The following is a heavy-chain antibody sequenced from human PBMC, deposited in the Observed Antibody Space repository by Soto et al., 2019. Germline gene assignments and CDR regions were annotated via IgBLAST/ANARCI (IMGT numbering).Heavy chain of an antibody. Sequence: PGGSLRLSCASSVFTFITYSMNWVRQAPGKGLEWVSYISSSSTYIYYADSVRGRFTISRDNAKNSLYLQMNSLRAEDTAVYYCLIAVAGSFAPDYWGQGTLVTVSS. CDR3: LIAVAGSFAPDY. J-gene: IGHJ4*02. D-gene: IGHD6-19*01. CDR2: ISSSSTYI. CDR1: VFTFITYS. V-gene: IGHV3-21*01.